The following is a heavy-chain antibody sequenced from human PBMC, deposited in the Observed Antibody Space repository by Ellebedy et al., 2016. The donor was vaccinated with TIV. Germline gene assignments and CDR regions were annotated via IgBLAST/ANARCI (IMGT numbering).Heavy chain of an antibody. CDR2: ISYDGTRK. Sequence: GESLKISXEASGFTFSVYGMHWVRQAPGKGLEWVAAISYDGTRKNYADSVRGRFVISKDSSTNTLSLQMSSLRAEDTAVYYCAKDGIVVTGLYFDSWGQGTPVTVSS. D-gene: IGHD2-2*01. J-gene: IGHJ4*02. CDR1: GFTFSVYG. V-gene: IGHV3-30*18. CDR3: AKDGIVVTGLYFDS.